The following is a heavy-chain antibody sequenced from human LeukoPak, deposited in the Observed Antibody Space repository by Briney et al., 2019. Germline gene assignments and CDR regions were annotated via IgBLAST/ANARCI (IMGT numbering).Heavy chain of an antibody. CDR3: ARSLFLDAGHNSSWYWFDP. CDR1: GGSFSAYA. D-gene: IGHD6-13*01. J-gene: IGHJ5*02. V-gene: IGHV1-69*06. CDR2: IIPMFGTT. Sequence: SVKVSCKSSGGSFSAYAFSWVRQAPGQGLEWMGGIIPMFGTTNYAQKFQDRVTITADKSTSTIYMGLSSLRSEDTAVYFCARSLFLDAGHNSSWYWFDPWGQGTLVTVSS.